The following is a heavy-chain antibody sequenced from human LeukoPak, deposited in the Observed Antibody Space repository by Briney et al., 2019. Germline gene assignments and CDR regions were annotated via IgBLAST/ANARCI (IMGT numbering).Heavy chain of an antibody. CDR1: GFTFSNAW. J-gene: IGHJ6*02. D-gene: IGHD3-9*01. CDR3: ARVYYDILTGSYGMDV. CDR2: IKQDGSEK. V-gene: IGHV3-7*04. Sequence: GGSLRLSCAASGFTFSNAWMSWVRQAPGKGLEWVANIKQDGSEKYYVDSVKGRFTISRDNAKNSLYLQMNSLRAEDTAVYYCARVYYDILTGSYGMDVWGQGTTVTVSS.